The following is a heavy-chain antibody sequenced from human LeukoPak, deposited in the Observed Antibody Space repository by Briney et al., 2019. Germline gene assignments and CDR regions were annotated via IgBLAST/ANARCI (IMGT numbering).Heavy chain of an antibody. V-gene: IGHV3-23*01. D-gene: IGHD5-18*01. CDR3: AKDLSSGYSYGYINY. CDR2: ISGSGGST. CDR1: GFTFSSYA. Sequence: PGGSLRLSCAASGFTFSSYAMSWVRQAPGEGLEWVSAISGSGGSTYYADSVKGRFTISRDNSKNTLYLQMNSLRAEDAAVYFCAKDLSSGYSYGYINYWGQGTLVTVSS. J-gene: IGHJ4*02.